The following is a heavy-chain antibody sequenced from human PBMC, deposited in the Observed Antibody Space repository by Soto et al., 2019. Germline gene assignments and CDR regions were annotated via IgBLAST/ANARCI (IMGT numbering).Heavy chain of an antibody. Sequence: QVQLVESGGGVVQPGRSLRLSCAASGFTFNRHPLHWVRQAPGKGLEWVAVMSHDGNNKYYADSVKGRFTISRDNSMNMLYLQMHGLRTEDTAIFYCARASGHIYATLHGPFDHWGQGALVTVSS. CDR1: GFTFNRHP. J-gene: IGHJ4*02. V-gene: IGHV3-30-3*01. CDR3: ARASGHIYATLHGPFDH. CDR2: MSHDGNNK. D-gene: IGHD2-8*01.